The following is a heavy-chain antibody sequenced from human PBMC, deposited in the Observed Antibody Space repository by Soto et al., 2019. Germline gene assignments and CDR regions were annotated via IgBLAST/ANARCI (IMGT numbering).Heavy chain of an antibody. V-gene: IGHV1-3*01. J-gene: IGHJ5*02. CDR2: INAANGDT. Sequence: GSVKVSCNASAYTFTSYGIHSVRQALGQRLEWMGSINAANGDTKYSPKFQGRVTITMDTSASTAYMELSSLRSEDTAVYYCVRRHVSATGIDWFDPWGQGTLVTVSS. D-gene: IGHD6-13*01. CDR1: AYTFTSYG. CDR3: VRRHVSATGIDWFDP.